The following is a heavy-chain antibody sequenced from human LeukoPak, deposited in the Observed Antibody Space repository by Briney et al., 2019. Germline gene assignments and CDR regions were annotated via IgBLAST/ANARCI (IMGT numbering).Heavy chain of an antibody. D-gene: IGHD1-26*01. CDR2: MNPNSGNT. CDR1: GYTFTSYD. Sequence: ASVKVSCKASGYTFTSYDINCVRQATGQGLEWMGWMNPNSGNTGYAQKFQGRVTITRDTSASTAYMELSSLRSEDMAVYYCARSRDGSYYSRREDAFDIWGQGTMVTVSS. V-gene: IGHV1-8*03. J-gene: IGHJ3*02. CDR3: ARSRDGSYYSRREDAFDI.